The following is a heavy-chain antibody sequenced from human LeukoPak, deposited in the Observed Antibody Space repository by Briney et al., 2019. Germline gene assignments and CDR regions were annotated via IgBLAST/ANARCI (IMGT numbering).Heavy chain of an antibody. J-gene: IGHJ6*02. Sequence: GGSLRLSCAASGFTVSNNYMSWVRQAPGKGLEWVALIYSGGSTYYADFVKGRFTISRDNSKNTLYLQMSSLRAEDAAVYYCAGFSHKGVWGQGTTVTVSS. CDR3: AGFSHKGV. V-gene: IGHV3-66*01. CDR1: GFTVSNNY. CDR2: IYSGGST.